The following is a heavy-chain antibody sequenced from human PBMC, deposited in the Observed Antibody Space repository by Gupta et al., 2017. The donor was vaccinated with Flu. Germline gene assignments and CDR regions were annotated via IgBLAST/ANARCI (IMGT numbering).Heavy chain of an antibody. V-gene: IGHV3-11*01. D-gene: IGHD2-15*01. J-gene: IGHJ4*01. CDR3: ARDHNIVVVIEALELSD. CDR1: Y. Sequence: YMSWIRQAPGKGLEWVSYISSSGSTKSYADSVKGRFTISRDNAKNSLYLQMNSLSAEDTAVYYCARDHNIVVVIEALELSDWGHGTLVTVSS. CDR2: ISSSGSTK.